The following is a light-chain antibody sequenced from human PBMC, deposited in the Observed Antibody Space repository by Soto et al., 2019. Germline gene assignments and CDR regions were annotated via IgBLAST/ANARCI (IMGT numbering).Light chain of an antibody. CDR1: TSNIGSNA. CDR2: SNN. Sequence: QSALTQPPSASGTPGQRVTISCSGSTSNIGSNAVDWYQQHPGTAPKVLIYSNNQRPSGVPDRIFGSRSGTSASLAITGLQSEDEADYYCATWDDSLKGWVFGGGTKHTVL. J-gene: IGLJ3*02. V-gene: IGLV1-44*01. CDR3: ATWDDSLKGWV.